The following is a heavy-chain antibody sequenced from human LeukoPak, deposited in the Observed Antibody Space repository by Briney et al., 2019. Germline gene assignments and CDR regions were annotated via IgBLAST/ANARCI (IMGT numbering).Heavy chain of an antibody. Sequence: GGSLRLSCAASGFTFSSYHMNWARQAPGKGLEWVSSITGSGSQVYFADSMKGRFTISRDNAKNSLYLQMNSLRVEDTAIYYCARDIYGDYGFDYWGQGTLVTVSS. CDR3: ARDIYGDYGFDY. D-gene: IGHD4-17*01. V-gene: IGHV3-21*01. CDR2: ITGSGSQV. CDR1: GFTFSSYH. J-gene: IGHJ4*02.